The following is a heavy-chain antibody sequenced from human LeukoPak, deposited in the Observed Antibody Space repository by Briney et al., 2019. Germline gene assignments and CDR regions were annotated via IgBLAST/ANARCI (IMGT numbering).Heavy chain of an antibody. CDR3: AKGRGATVVANFDY. CDR2: ISDSGGNT. V-gene: IGHV3-23*01. J-gene: IGHJ4*02. CDR1: GFSFSNYA. Sequence: GGSLRLSCAVSGFSFSNYAMSWVRQAPGKGLEWVSGISDSGGNTYYADSVKGRFTFSRDNPKNAMYLHMNSLRAEDTAVYYCAKGRGATVVANFDYWGQGTLVTVSS. D-gene: IGHD4-23*01.